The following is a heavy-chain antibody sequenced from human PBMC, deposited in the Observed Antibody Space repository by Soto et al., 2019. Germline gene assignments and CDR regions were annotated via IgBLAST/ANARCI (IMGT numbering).Heavy chain of an antibody. J-gene: IGHJ4*02. CDR3: ARGNIAAAVYY. D-gene: IGHD6-13*01. V-gene: IGHV4-34*01. CDR1: GGSFSGYY. Sequence: SETLSLTCAVYGGSFSGYYWNWIRQPPWKGLEWIGQVNHSGRTNSNPSLKSRVTISVDTSKNQFSLKLSSVTAADTAVYYCARGNIAAAVYYWGQGTLVTVSS. CDR2: VNHSGRT.